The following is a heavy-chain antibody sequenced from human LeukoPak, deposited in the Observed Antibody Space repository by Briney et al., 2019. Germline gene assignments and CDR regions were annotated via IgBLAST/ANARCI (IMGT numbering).Heavy chain of an antibody. CDR3: AREGHNSSWYVFDY. CDR1: GGSISSYY. CDR2: IYSSGST. Sequence: SETLSLTCTVSGGSISSYYWSWIRQPAGKGLEWIGRIYSSGSTNYNPSLKSRVTMSVDTSKNQFSLKLSSVTAADTAVYYCAREGHNSSWYVFDYWGQGTLVTVSS. V-gene: IGHV4-4*07. D-gene: IGHD6-13*01. J-gene: IGHJ4*02.